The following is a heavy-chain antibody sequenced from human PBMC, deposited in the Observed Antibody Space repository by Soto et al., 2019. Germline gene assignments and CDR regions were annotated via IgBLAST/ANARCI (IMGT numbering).Heavy chain of an antibody. CDR3: AGPGYSSQDY. CDR2: ISGSGDGT. Sequence: GSLRLSCAASGFTVISFALSWVRQAPGKGLEWVSAISGSGDGTDYADSVRGRFTISRDNSKNTLYLQMNSLRAEDTAVYYCAGPGYSSQDYWGQGALVTVSS. J-gene: IGHJ4*02. D-gene: IGHD5-18*01. CDR1: GFTVISFA. V-gene: IGHV3-23*01.